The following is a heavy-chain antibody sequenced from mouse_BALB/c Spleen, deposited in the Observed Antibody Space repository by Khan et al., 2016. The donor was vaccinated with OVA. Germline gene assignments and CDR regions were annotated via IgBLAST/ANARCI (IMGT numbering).Heavy chain of an antibody. CDR1: GYTFTSYW. J-gene: IGHJ3*01. CDR2: IFPGTGTT. CDR3: ARGYFGNYEFDY. V-gene: IGHV1S132*01. D-gene: IGHD2-1*01. Sequence: QVQLKQSGAELVKPGASVKLSCKTSGYTFTSYWIQWVTQRPGQGLGWIGQIFPGTGTTYYNENLKGKATLTVETSSRTAYMQLSSLTAEDSAVYFCARGYFGNYEFDYWGQGTLVTVSP.